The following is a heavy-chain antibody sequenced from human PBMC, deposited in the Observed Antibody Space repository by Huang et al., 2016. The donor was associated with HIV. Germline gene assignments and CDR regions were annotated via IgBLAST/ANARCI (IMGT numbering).Heavy chain of an antibody. CDR2: VSDSGRST. V-gene: IGHV3-23*01. CDR3: STWWLSNRTPATAFVN. D-gene: IGHD2-15*01. Sequence: LDSVSAVSDSGRSTYYADSVRGRFTISRDNSKNTVHLQMNNLRAEDTAVYYCSTWWLSNRTPATAFVNWGRGTLVTISS. J-gene: IGHJ4*02.